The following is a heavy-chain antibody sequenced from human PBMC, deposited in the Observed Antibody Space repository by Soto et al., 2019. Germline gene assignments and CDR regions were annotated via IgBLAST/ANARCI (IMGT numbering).Heavy chain of an antibody. CDR1: GGSLNSGGYF. Sequence: QVQLQESGPGLVRPSQTLSLTCTVSGGSLNSGGYFWSWIRQVPGKGLEWIGYVYSGDIAYYNPSLQSRVTISLDTSKKQFSLTLTFVTAADTAIYFCAREVMTSVTRGWFDPWGQGTLVTVSS. D-gene: IGHD4-17*01. CDR3: AREVMTSVTRGWFDP. CDR2: VYSGDIA. J-gene: IGHJ5*02. V-gene: IGHV4-31*03.